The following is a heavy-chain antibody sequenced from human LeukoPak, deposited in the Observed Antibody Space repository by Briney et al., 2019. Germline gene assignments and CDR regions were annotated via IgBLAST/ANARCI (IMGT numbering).Heavy chain of an antibody. D-gene: IGHD1-26*01. J-gene: IGHJ5*02. V-gene: IGHV4-39*01. CDR1: GGSISSSGYY. Sequence: SETLSLTCTVSGGSISSSGYYWGWIRQPPGKGLEWIASSYYCGITYYNPSLKSRVTISVDTSKNQLSLKLSSLTAADTAVYYCARHEYSGSYYGLSWFDPWGQGTLVTVSS. CDR2: SYYCGIT. CDR3: ARHEYSGSYYGLSWFDP.